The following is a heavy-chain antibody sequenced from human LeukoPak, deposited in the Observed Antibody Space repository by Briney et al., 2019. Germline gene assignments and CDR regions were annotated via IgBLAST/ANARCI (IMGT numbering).Heavy chain of an antibody. CDR1: GFTFSNAW. V-gene: IGHV3-15*01. Sequence: PGGSLRLSCAASGFTFSNAWMSWVRQAPGKGLEWVGRIKSKTDGGTTDYAAPVKGRFTISRDDSKNTVYLQMNSLKTEDTAVYYCTTDLASGWYEGYYYYGMDVWGQGTTVTVSS. CDR2: IKSKTDGGTT. CDR3: TTDLASGWYEGYYYYGMDV. D-gene: IGHD6-19*01. J-gene: IGHJ6*02.